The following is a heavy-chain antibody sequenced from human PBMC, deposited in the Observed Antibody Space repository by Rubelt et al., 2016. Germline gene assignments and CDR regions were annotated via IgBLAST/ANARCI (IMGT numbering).Heavy chain of an antibody. D-gene: IGHD6-19*01. CDR3: AREVTAVAASEFDY. V-gene: IGHV3-21*01. Sequence: EVQLVESGGGLVQPGGSLRLSCAASGFTFTNYWTHWVRQAPGKGLVWISSISSSSSYIYYADSVKGRFTISRDNAKNSLYLQMNSLRAEDTAVYYCAREVTAVAASEFDYWGQGTLVTVSS. CDR1: GFTFTNYW. CDR2: ISSSSSYI. J-gene: IGHJ4*02.